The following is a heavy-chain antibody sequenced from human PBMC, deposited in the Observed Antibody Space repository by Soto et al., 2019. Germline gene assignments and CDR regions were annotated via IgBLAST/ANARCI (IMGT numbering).Heavy chain of an antibody. CDR3: ARVLSSGNSDPFDY. Sequence: PGGSLRLSCAASGFTFSSYAIHWVRQAPGKGLEWVAVISYDGSNKYYAASARGRFTISRDNAENSVYLEMDSLRAEDTALYYCARVLSSGNSDPFDYWGQGTLVTVSS. CDR2: ISYDGSNK. D-gene: IGHD3-22*01. J-gene: IGHJ4*02. CDR1: GFTFSSYA. V-gene: IGHV3-30-3*01.